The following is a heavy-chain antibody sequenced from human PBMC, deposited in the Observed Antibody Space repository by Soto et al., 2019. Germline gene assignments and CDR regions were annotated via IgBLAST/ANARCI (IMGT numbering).Heavy chain of an antibody. CDR1: GYTFTNNY. CDR3: ASEASVATKFAGYWLDH. CDR2: IDPDGGNT. V-gene: IGHV1-46*01. D-gene: IGHD2-21*02. Sequence: GASVKVSCKASGYTFTNNYIHWVRQAPGQGLESLGMIDPDGGNTRYAKKFQGRFTMTRDTSTTTVYLELSSLRFEDTAVYFCASEASVATKFAGYWLDHWGQVTLATVS. J-gene: IGHJ5*02.